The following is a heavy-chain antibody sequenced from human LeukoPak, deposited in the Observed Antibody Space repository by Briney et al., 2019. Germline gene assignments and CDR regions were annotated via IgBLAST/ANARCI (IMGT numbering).Heavy chain of an antibody. CDR3: ARDTWRAVAGIPFDY. CDR1: GFTFSSYG. V-gene: IGHV3-33*01. Sequence: VQPGRSLRLSCAASGFTFSSYGTHWVRQAPGTGLEWVAVIWYDGSNKYYADSVKGRFTISRDNSKNTLYLQMNSLRAEDTAVYYCARDTWRAVAGIPFDYWGQGTLVTVSS. CDR2: IWYDGSNK. D-gene: IGHD6-19*01. J-gene: IGHJ4*02.